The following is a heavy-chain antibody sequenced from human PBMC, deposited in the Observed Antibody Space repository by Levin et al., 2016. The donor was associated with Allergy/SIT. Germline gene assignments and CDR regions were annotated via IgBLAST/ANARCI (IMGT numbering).Heavy chain of an antibody. V-gene: IGHV3-7*04. CDR3: ARDLERSWFDP. CDR2: IKQDGSEK. D-gene: IGHD3-3*01. J-gene: IGHJ5*02. CDR1: GFTFSSYW. Sequence: GESLKISCAASGFTFSSYWMSWVRQAPGKGLEWVANIKQDGSEKYYVDSVKGRFTISRDNAKNSLYLQMNSLRAEDTAVYYCARDLERSWFDPWGQGTLVTVSS.